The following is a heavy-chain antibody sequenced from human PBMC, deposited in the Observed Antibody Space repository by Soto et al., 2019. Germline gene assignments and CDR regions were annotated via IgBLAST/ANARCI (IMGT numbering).Heavy chain of an antibody. Sequence: GGSLRLSCAASGFTVSSNYMSWVRQAPGKGLEWVSVIYSGGSTYYADSVKGRFTISRDNSKNTLYLQMNSLRAEDTAVYYCASQWELLLRSDAFDIWGQGTMVTVSS. D-gene: IGHD1-26*01. CDR1: GFTVSSNY. V-gene: IGHV3-53*01. CDR2: IYSGGST. CDR3: ASQWELLLRSDAFDI. J-gene: IGHJ3*02.